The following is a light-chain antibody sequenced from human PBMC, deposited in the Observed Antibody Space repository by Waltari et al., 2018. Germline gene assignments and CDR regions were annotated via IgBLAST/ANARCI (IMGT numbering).Light chain of an antibody. CDR2: EAT. Sequence: QSALTQPASVSGSPGQSITISCTGTTSDIGAYNLLSWYQQYPGRVPKLIIYEATKRPSWVSDRFSGSKSGNTASLTISGLLAEDEADYYCCSYTGTATFLLFGGGTKLTVL. CDR1: TSDIGAYNL. J-gene: IGLJ2*01. V-gene: IGLV2-23*02. CDR3: CSYTGTATFLL.